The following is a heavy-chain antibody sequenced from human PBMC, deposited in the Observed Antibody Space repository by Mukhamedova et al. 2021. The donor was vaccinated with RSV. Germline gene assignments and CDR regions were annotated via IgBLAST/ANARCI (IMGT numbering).Heavy chain of an antibody. D-gene: IGHD3-22*01. J-gene: IGHJ4*02. V-gene: IGHV3-23*01. Sequence: TISRDNSKNTLYLQMNSLRAEDTAVYYCAKIPTYYYDSSGYDFYFDYWGQGTLFTVSS. CDR3: AKIPTYYYDSSGYDFYFDY.